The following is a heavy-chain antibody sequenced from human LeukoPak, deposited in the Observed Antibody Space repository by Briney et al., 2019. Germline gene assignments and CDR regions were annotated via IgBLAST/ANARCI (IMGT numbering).Heavy chain of an antibody. D-gene: IGHD5-24*01. CDR1: GGSISSGNW. J-gene: IGHJ4*02. Sequence: SETLSLTCAVSGGSISSGNWWSWVRQPPGKGLEWIGEIYHSGSTNYNPSFKSRVTISVDKSKNQFSLKVSPVTAADTAVYYCAREGRDGYNLGYWGQGALVTVSS. V-gene: IGHV4-4*02. CDR2: IYHSGST. CDR3: AREGRDGYNLGY.